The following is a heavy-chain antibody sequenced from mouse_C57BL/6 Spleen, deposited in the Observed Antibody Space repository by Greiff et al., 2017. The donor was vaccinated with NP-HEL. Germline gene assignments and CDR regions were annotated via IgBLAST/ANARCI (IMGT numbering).Heavy chain of an antibody. Sequence: VQLQQSGPELVKPGASVKIPCKASGYTFTDYNMDWVKQSHGKSLEWIGDINPNNGGTIYNQKFKGKATLTVDKSSSTAYMELRSLTSEDTAVYYCARSYYDYDVGFAYWGQGTLVTVSA. CDR1: GYTFTDYN. CDR2: INPNNGGT. CDR3: ARSYYDYDVGFAY. V-gene: IGHV1-18*01. D-gene: IGHD2-4*01. J-gene: IGHJ3*01.